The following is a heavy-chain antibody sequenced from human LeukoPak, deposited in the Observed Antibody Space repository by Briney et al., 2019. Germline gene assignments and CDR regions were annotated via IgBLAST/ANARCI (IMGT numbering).Heavy chain of an antibody. D-gene: IGHD3-10*01. CDR1: GFTFSSYS. CDR3: ARDRGSGSYTKFDY. Sequence: GGSLRLSCAASGFTFSSYSMNWVRQAPGKGLEWVSSISSSSSYIYYADSVKGRFTISRDNAKNSLYLQMNSLRAEDTAVYYCARDRGSGSYTKFDYWGQGTLVTVSS. V-gene: IGHV3-21*01. J-gene: IGHJ4*02. CDR2: ISSSSSYI.